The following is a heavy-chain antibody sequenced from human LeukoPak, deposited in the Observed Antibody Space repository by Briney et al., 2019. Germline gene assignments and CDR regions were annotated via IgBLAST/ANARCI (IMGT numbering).Heavy chain of an antibody. J-gene: IGHJ6*02. V-gene: IGHV4-59*01. CDR2: IYYTGTT. CDR3: AREDPQTTVPEGMDV. D-gene: IGHD4-17*01. Sequence: PSETLSLTCSVSGGSISTYYWSWIRQLPGKGLEWIRYIYYTGTTNYNPSLRSRVTISVDTSRNQFSLRLSSVTAADTAVYYCAREDPQTTVPEGMDVWGHGTTVIVSS. CDR1: GGSISTYY.